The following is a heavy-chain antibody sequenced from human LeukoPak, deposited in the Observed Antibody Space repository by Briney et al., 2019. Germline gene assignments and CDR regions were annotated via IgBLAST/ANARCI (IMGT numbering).Heavy chain of an antibody. V-gene: IGHV3-13*04. CDR1: GFTFSAYD. Sequence: GRSLRLSRAASGFTFSAYDMDSVSHTTGKCLEWVSGIGPPGDTFYPGSVKGRFTISRENAKNFLYLQMNSLRAGDTAVYYYARRAAGGTYFDYWGQGALVTVAS. CDR2: IGPPGDT. J-gene: IGHJ4*02. CDR3: ARRAAGGTYFDY. D-gene: IGHD6-13*01.